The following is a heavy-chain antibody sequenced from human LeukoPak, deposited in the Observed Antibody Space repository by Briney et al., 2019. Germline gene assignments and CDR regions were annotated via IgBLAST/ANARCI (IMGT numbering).Heavy chain of an antibody. D-gene: IGHD6-13*01. CDR2: ISAYNGNT. CDR1: GGTFSSYA. CDR3: ARDAYSSSWSNY. V-gene: IGHV1-18*01. J-gene: IGHJ4*02. Sequence: ASVKVSCKASGGTFSSYAISWVRQAPGQGLEWMGWISAYNGNTNYAQKFQGRVTMTTDTSTSTAYMELRSLTSDDTAVYYCARDAYSSSWSNYWGQGTLVTVSS.